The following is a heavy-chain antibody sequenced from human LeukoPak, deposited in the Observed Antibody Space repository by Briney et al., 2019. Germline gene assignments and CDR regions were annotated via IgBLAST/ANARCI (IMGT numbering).Heavy chain of an antibody. CDR2: ISADNGNT. J-gene: IGHJ4*02. Sequence: ASVKVSCTASGYTLTTYGSSWVRQAPGQGLEWMRWISADNGNTNYAQKVQGRVTMTTDTSTSTAYMELRSLRSDDTAMYYCATKDGFNCLFFCGQGTLVTVSS. V-gene: IGHV1-18*01. CDR1: GYTLTTYG. D-gene: IGHD5-24*01. CDR3: ATKDGFNCLFF.